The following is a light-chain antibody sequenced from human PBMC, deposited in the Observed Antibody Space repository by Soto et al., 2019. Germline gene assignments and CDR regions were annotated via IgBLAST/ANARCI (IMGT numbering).Light chain of an antibody. CDR3: QQFNSYPQT. CDR1: QGISSA. V-gene: IGKV1-13*02. J-gene: IGKJ5*01. Sequence: AIQLTQSPSSLSASVGDRVTITCRTSQGISSALAWYQQKPGKAPKLLIYDASSLESGVPSRFSGSGSGTDFSLTISSLQPEDFATYYCQQFNSYPQTFGQGTRLEIK. CDR2: DAS.